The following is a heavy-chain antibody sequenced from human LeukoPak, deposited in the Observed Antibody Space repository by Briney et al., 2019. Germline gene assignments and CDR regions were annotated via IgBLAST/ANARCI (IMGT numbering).Heavy chain of an antibody. J-gene: IGHJ4*02. CDR1: GFTFSSYS. Sequence: GGSLRLSCAASGFTFSSYSMNWVRQAPGKGLEWVSYISSSSSTIYYADSVKGRFTISRDNAKNSLYLQMNSLRAEDTAVYYCARFDILTGHSLNYWGQGTLVTVSS. CDR2: ISSSSSTI. D-gene: IGHD3-9*01. V-gene: IGHV3-48*04. CDR3: ARFDILTGHSLNY.